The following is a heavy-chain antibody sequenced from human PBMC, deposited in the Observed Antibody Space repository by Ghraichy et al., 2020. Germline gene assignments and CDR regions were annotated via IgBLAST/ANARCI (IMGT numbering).Heavy chain of an antibody. V-gene: IGHV4-30-2*01. CDR1: GGSISSAGYS. D-gene: IGHD4-23*01. J-gene: IGHJ6*03. CDR2: IYHSGST. CDR3: ARDSRGNPGDYYCYRDV. Sequence: SETLSLTCNVSGGSISSAGYSWSWIRQPPGKGLEWIGYIYHSGSTYYNPSLKSRVPISVDRSTNQFSLQLNSVTAADPAVYYCARDSRGNPGDYYCYRDVWGKGTTVTVAS.